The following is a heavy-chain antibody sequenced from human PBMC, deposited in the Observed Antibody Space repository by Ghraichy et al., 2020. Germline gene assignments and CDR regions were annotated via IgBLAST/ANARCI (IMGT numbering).Heavy chain of an antibody. V-gene: IGHV1-18*04. J-gene: IGHJ4*02. CDR2: ISAYNGNT. Sequence: ASVKVSCKASGYTFTSYGISWVRQAPGQGLEWMGWISAYNGNTNYAQKLQGRVTMTTDTSTSTAYMELRSLRSDDTAVYYCARDRRRAFRGWSLPVPGEIFDYWGQGTLVTVSS. D-gene: IGHD3-16*01. CDR3: ARDRRRAFRGWSLPVPGEIFDY. CDR1: GYTFTSYG.